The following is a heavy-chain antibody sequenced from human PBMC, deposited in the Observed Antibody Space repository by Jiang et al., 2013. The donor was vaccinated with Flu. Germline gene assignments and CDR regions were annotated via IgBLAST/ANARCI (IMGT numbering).Heavy chain of an antibody. CDR1: GGSINNYY. Sequence: GSGLVKPSETLTLTCSVSGGSINNYYWSWIRQYPGKGFEWFGYIYSSGTTNYNPSFERRVAFSVDTWRNQFSLRLSSVTAADTAVYFCARYRRESATYYFDDWGQGTLVTVSS. CDR3: ARYRRESATYYFDD. J-gene: IGHJ4*02. CDR2: IYSSGTT. V-gene: IGHV4-4*09. D-gene: IGHD1-26*01.